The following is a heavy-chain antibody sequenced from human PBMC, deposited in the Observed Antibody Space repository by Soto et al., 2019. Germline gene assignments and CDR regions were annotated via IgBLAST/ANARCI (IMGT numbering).Heavy chain of an antibody. Sequence: GASVKVSCKAAGYTFTGYYMHWVRQAPGQGLEWMGWINPKSGGTNYAQKFQGRVTMTRDTSISTAYMELSRLRSDDTAVYYCARRPENFWSGYPEAFDYWGPGTLVTVSS. J-gene: IGHJ4*02. CDR2: INPKSGGT. CDR1: GYTFTGYY. CDR3: ARRPENFWSGYPEAFDY. D-gene: IGHD3-3*01. V-gene: IGHV1-2*02.